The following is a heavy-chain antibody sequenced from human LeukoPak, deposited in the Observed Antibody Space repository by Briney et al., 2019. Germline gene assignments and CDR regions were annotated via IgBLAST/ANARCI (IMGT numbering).Heavy chain of an antibody. CDR1: GFTFSSYA. CDR2: ISYDGSNK. V-gene: IGHV3-30-3*01. D-gene: IGHD6-13*01. CDR3: ARVGIGSSWYYPPHY. Sequence: GGSLRLSCAASGFTFSSYAMHWVRQAPGKGLEWVAVISYDGSNKYYADSVKGRFTISRDNSKNTLYLQMNSLRAEDTAVYYCARVGIGSSWYYPPHYWGQGTLVTVSP. J-gene: IGHJ4*02.